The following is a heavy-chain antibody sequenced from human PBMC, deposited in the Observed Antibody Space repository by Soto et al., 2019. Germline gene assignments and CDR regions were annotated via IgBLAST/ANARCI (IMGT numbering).Heavy chain of an antibody. V-gene: IGHV3-23*01. J-gene: IGHJ6*03. Sequence: GGSLRLSCAASGVTFSSYAMSWVRQAPGKGLEWVSAISGSGGSTYYADSVKGRFTISRDNSKNTLYLQMNSLRAEDAAVYYCAKDARLYYYYMDVWGTGTTVTVSS. CDR1: GVTFSSYA. CDR2: ISGSGGST. D-gene: IGHD3-22*01. CDR3: AKDARLYYYYMDV.